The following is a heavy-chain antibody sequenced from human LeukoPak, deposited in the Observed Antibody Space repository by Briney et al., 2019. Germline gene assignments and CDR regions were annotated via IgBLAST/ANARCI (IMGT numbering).Heavy chain of an antibody. J-gene: IGHJ5*02. CDR2: ITMTGSVI. CDR1: GFAFRDYY. V-gene: IGHV3-11*01. D-gene: IGHD6-19*01. CDR3: ARAGWYRGWFDP. Sequence: GGSLRLSCAASGFAFRDYYMSWIRQAPGKGLEWISYITMTGSVIQYSDSVKGRFTTSRDNAKNSLYLQMNSLRAEDTAVYYCARAGWYRGWFDPWGQGTLVTVSS.